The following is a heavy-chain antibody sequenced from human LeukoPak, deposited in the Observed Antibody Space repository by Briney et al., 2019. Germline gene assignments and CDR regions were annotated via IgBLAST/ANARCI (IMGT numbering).Heavy chain of an antibody. CDR1: GGSISSYY. Sequence: SETLSLTCTVSGGSISSYYWSWIRHPAAQGQERIWRIYTSVTTNYNPSPKSQVTMSVDTSKNQFSLKLSSVTAADTAVYYCARGGVIYCSSTSCSHDAFDIWGQGTMVTVSS. CDR2: IYTSVTT. J-gene: IGHJ3*02. D-gene: IGHD2-2*01. V-gene: IGHV4-4*07. CDR3: ARGGVIYCSSTSCSHDAFDI.